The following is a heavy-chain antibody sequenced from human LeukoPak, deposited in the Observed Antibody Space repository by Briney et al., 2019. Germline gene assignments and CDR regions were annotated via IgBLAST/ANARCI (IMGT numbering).Heavy chain of an antibody. Sequence: GGSLRLSCAASGFTFSSYSMNWVRQAPGKGLEWVSSITSSSNYIYYADSVKGRFTISRDNAKNSLYLQMNSLRAEDTAVYYCARDLAHTRIAAAGTDYWGQGTLVTVSS. J-gene: IGHJ4*02. CDR1: GFTFSSYS. CDR2: ITSSSNYI. V-gene: IGHV3-21*01. CDR3: ARDLAHTRIAAAGTDY. D-gene: IGHD6-13*01.